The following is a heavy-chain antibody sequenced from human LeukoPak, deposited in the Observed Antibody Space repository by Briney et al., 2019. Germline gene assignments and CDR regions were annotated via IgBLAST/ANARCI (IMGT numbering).Heavy chain of an antibody. Sequence: SETLSLTCTVSGGSINRHYWSWIRQAPGKGLEWIGHISYRGSTNYNPSLKSRVTISVDTSKNQFSLKLSSVTAADTAVYYCARGLGGGNSICFDYWGQGPLVTVSS. J-gene: IGHJ4*02. CDR3: ARGLGGGNSICFDY. CDR1: GGSINRHY. CDR2: ISYRGST. D-gene: IGHD4-23*01. V-gene: IGHV4-59*11.